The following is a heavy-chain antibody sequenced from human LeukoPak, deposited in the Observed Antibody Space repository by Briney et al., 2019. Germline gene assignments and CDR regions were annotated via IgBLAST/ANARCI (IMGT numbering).Heavy chain of an antibody. CDR1: GFTFSSYA. CDR2: ISYDGSNK. V-gene: IGHV3-30*04. CDR3: ARDYSSGWTDAFDI. D-gene: IGHD6-19*01. Sequence: PGRSLRLSCAASGFTFSSYAMHGVRQAPGKGLEWVAVISYDGSNKYYADSVKGRFTISRDNSKNTLYLQMNSLRAEDTAVYYCARDYSSGWTDAFDIWGQGTMVTVSS. J-gene: IGHJ3*02.